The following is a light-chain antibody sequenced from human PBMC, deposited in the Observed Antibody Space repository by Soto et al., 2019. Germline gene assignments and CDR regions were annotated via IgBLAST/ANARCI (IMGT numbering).Light chain of an antibody. V-gene: IGLV2-18*01. CDR1: STDFVSYNR. Sequence: QSALTQPPSVSGSPGQSVTISCTGTSTDFVSYNRVSWYQQPPGTAPKLIIYEASNRPSGVPDRFSGSKSGNTASLTISGLQAADDDDYYCSLYTSENTYVFGTGTKLTVL. CDR3: SLYTSENTYV. J-gene: IGLJ1*01. CDR2: EAS.